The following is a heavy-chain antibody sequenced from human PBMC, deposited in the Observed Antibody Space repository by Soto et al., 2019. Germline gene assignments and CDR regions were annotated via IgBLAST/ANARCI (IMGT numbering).Heavy chain of an antibody. CDR1: GYTLTELS. Sequence: ASVKVSCKVSGYTLTELSMHWVRQAPGKGLEWMGGFDPEDGETIYAQKFQGRVTMTEDTSTDTAYMELSSLRSEDTAVYYCAHDSGGRPGWDAFDIWGQGTMVTVSS. CDR2: FDPEDGET. V-gene: IGHV1-24*01. J-gene: IGHJ3*02. D-gene: IGHD2-15*01. CDR3: AHDSGGRPGWDAFDI.